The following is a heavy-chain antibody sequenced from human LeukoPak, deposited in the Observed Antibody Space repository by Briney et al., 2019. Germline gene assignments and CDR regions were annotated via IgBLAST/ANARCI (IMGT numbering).Heavy chain of an antibody. Sequence: ASVKVSCKASGYTFTGCYMHWVRQAPGQGLEWMGWINPNSGGTNYAQKFQGRVTMTRDTSISTAYMELSGLRSDDTAVYYCARVRVVYYGMDVWGQGTTVTVSS. J-gene: IGHJ6*02. V-gene: IGHV1-2*02. CDR1: GYTFTGCY. CDR2: INPNSGGT. D-gene: IGHD2-15*01. CDR3: ARVRVVYYGMDV.